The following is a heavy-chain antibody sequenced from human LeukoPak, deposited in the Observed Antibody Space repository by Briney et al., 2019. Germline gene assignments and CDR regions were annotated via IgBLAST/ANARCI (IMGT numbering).Heavy chain of an antibody. D-gene: IGHD6-13*01. Sequence: GGSLRLSCAASGFTFSSYEMNWVRQAPGKGLEWVSYISSSGRTKYYADSVKGRFTISRDNSKNTLYLQMNSLRAEDTAVYYCANSPVRPGYSSSWSEVYFDYWGQGTLVTVSS. J-gene: IGHJ4*02. CDR1: GFTFSSYE. CDR3: ANSPVRPGYSSSWSEVYFDY. CDR2: ISSSGRTK. V-gene: IGHV3-48*03.